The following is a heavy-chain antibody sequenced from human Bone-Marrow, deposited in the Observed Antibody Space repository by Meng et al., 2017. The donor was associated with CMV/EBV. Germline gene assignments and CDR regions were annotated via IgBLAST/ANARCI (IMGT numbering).Heavy chain of an antibody. J-gene: IGHJ4*02. CDR3: AISRYSSSSWFDY. Sequence: SETLSLTCTVSGGSISSSIYYWGWIRQPPGKGLEWIGSVYYSTSTYYNPSLKSRVTISVDTSKNQFSLKLPSMTAADTAVYYCAISRYSSSSWFDYWGQGTPVTVPS. CDR1: GGSISSSIYY. CDR2: VYYSTST. D-gene: IGHD6-6*01. V-gene: IGHV4-39*01.